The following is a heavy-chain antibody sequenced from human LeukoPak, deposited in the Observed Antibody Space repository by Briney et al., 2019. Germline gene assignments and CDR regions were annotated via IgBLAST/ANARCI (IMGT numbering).Heavy chain of an antibody. V-gene: IGHV3-7*01. Sequence: GGSLRLSCAASGFTFSSYWMSWVRQAPGKGLEWVANIKQDGSEKYYVDPVKGRFTISRDNAKNSLYLQMNSLRAEDTAVYYCARDYTSDVLRFLEWLSPPHDYWGQGTLVTVSS. CDR1: GFTFSSYW. J-gene: IGHJ4*02. CDR2: IKQDGSEK. CDR3: ARDYTSDVLRFLEWLSPPHDY. D-gene: IGHD3-3*01.